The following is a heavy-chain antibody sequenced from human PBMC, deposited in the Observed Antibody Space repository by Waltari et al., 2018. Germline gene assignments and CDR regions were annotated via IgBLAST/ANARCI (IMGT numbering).Heavy chain of an antibody. Sequence: QVQLQQWGAGLLKPSETLSLTCAVYGGSFSGYYWSWLRQPPGKGLEWIGEINHSGSTNYNPSLKSRVTISVETSKNQFSLKLSSVTAAATAVYYCARTYSSGGADAFDIWGRGTMVTVSS. CDR1: GGSFSGYY. CDR2: INHSGST. V-gene: IGHV4-34*01. CDR3: ARTYSSGGADAFDI. D-gene: IGHD6-19*01. J-gene: IGHJ3*02.